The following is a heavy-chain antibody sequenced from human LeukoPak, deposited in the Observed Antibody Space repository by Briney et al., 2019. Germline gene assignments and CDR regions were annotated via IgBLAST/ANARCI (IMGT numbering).Heavy chain of an antibody. CDR3: ARDRDCTRNSCYTKFQSFDL. D-gene: IGHD2-2*02. V-gene: IGHV3-7*01. CDR2: INRTPGEK. Sequence: PGGSLRLSCAAAGLTFSSSWMTWVRQAPGKRLEWGADINRTPGEKDYVDSVKGRFTSSRDDAKNSLYLQMNSLRAEDTAVYYCARDRDCTRNSCYTKFQSFDLWGRGTLVTVSS. J-gene: IGHJ2*01. CDR1: GLTFSSSW.